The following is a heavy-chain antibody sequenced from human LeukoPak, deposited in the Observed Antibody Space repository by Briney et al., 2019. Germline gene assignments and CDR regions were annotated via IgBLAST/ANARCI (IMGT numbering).Heavy chain of an antibody. CDR2: ISDSGGST. V-gene: IGHV3-23*01. CDR1: GFTFSSYA. J-gene: IGHJ4*02. CDR3: AKSPRSKTIFGVVLYYFDY. Sequence: PGGSLRLSCAASGFTFSSYAMSWVRQAPGKGLEWVSAISDSGGSTYYADSVKGRFTISRDNSKNTLYLQMNSLRAEDTAVYYCAKSPRSKTIFGVVLYYFDYWGQGTLVTVSS. D-gene: IGHD3-3*01.